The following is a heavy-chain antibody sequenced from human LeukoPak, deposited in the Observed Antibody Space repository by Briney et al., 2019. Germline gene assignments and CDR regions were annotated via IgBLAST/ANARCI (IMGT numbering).Heavy chain of an antibody. CDR2: INPNSGGT. CDR1: GYTFTRYY. D-gene: IGHD1-26*01. V-gene: IGHV1-2*02. J-gene: IGHJ1*01. CDR3: AREWELLRKYLYH. Sequence: ASVKVSRKASGYTFTRYYFHWVRQAPVPRLDLIGWINPNSGGTTYAQNFKGRVTMTWDTSISTAYMELSRLRSDDTAVYYCAREWELLRKYLYHWGQGTLVTVSS.